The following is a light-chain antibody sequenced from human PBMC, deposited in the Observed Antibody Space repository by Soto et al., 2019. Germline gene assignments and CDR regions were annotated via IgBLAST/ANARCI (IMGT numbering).Light chain of an antibody. CDR3: LHHNSYSWT. CDR1: QGVRNG. J-gene: IGKJ1*01. Sequence: DIQLTQSPSSMSASVGDRVTITCRVSQGVRNGLGWYQQKPGKAPKRLIYAGFTLQSGVPSRFSGSGSGPEFTLTISSLQPEDFATYYCLHHNSYSWTFGQGTK. CDR2: AGF. V-gene: IGKV1-17*01.